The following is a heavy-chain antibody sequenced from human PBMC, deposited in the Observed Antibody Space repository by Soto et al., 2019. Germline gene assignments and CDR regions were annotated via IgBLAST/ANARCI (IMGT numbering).Heavy chain of an antibody. D-gene: IGHD2-2*01. Sequence: SETLSLTCAVSGGSVSSGGYSWGWIRQPPGKGLEWIGYIHQSGSTYYNPSLKSRVNISVDRSQNQFSLKLNSVTAADTAVYYCARRSCNSASCYYYGLDVWGQGTSVTVSS. CDR1: GGSVSSGGYS. V-gene: IGHV4-30-2*01. CDR3: ARRSCNSASCYYYGLDV. CDR2: IHQSGST. J-gene: IGHJ6*02.